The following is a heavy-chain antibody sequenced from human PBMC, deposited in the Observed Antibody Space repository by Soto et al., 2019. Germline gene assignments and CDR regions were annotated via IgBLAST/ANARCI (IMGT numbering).Heavy chain of an antibody. Sequence: ASVKASCKASGYTFTDYYLHWVRQAPGQVLDWMGWIDPKRGDTNYAQRFQDRVTMTRDTSISTVYMDLSRLSSDDTAIYYCARASVHMVSTGHNTMDGWGEGTEVTVSS. D-gene: IGHD5-12*01. J-gene: IGHJ6*04. CDR1: GYTFTDYY. V-gene: IGHV1-2*02. CDR2: IDPKRGDT. CDR3: ARASVHMVSTGHNTMDG.